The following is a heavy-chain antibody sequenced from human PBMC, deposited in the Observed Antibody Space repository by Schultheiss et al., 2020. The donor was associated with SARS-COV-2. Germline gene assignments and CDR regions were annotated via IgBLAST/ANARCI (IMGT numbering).Heavy chain of an antibody. CDR3: ARQGVAGDLDY. D-gene: IGHD3-10*01. Sequence: SETLSLTCTVSGGSISSGGYYWSWIRQHPGKGLEWIGYIYHSGSTYYNPSLKSRVTISVDTSKNQFSLKLSSVTAADTAVYYCARQGVAGDLDYWGQGTLVTVSS. CDR1: GGSISSGGYY. V-gene: IGHV4-31*03. CDR2: IYHSGST. J-gene: IGHJ4*02.